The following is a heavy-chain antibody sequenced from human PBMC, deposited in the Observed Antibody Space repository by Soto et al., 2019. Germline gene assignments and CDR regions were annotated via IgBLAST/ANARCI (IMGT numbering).Heavy chain of an antibody. D-gene: IGHD1-26*01. J-gene: IGHJ3*01. V-gene: IGHV1-18*01. CDR2: LSAYNGDT. Sequence: ASVKVSCKTSGYTFINYGITWVRQAPGQGLEWMGWLSAYNGDTSSSEKLQDRFTMTTDTSMNTVYMDLRSLTSDDTAVYYCARWSAIVGGAEALDVWGQGTMVTVSS. CDR1: GYTFINYG. CDR3: ARWSAIVGGAEALDV.